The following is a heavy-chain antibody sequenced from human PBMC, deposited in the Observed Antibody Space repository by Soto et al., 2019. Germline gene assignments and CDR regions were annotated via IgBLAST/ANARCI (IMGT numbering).Heavy chain of an antibody. Sequence: SETLSLTXTVSGGSISSGDYYWSWIRQPPGKGLEWIGYIYYSGSTYYNPSLKSRVTISVDTSKNQFSLKLSSVTAADTAVYYCPRSLITMIVVVPYYFDYWGQGTLVTVSS. V-gene: IGHV4-30-4*01. J-gene: IGHJ4*02. D-gene: IGHD3-22*01. CDR2: IYYSGST. CDR3: PRSLITMIVVVPYYFDY. CDR1: GGSISSGDYY.